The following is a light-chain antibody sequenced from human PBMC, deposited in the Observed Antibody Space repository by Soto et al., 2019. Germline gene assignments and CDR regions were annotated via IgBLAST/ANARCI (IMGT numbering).Light chain of an antibody. CDR1: SSNSGRTNY. V-gene: IGLV1-47*02. CDR3: ASWDVRLGAVI. J-gene: IGLJ2*01. Sequence: QCVLAQPPSAAGTSGQKDFFSCSGSSSNSGRTNYAYWYRQLPGAVAKLLMHSTNLRHAGVPERITGSKFGTAASLAISGLRTEDEAVYYWASWDVRLGAVIFGGGTKVTVL. CDR2: STN.